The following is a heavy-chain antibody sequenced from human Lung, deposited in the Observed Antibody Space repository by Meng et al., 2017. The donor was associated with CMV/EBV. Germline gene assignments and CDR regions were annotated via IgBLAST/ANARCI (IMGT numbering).Heavy chain of an antibody. V-gene: IGHV1-69*10. J-gene: IGHJ6*02. D-gene: IGHD3-22*01. CDR2: IIPILGIA. CDR3: ARERADYYDSSGYYHVPYYYYYGMDV. CDR1: GGTFSSYA. Sequence: SXXVSXKASGGTFSSYAISWVRQAPGQGLEWMGGIIPILGIANYAQKFQGRVTITADKSTSTAYMELSSLRSEDTAVYYCARERADYYDSSGYYHVPYYYYYGMDVXGQGXTVTVSS.